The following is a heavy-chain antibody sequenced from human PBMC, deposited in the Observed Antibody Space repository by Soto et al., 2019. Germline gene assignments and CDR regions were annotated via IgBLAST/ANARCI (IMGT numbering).Heavy chain of an antibody. CDR3: ARLDYDFWSGSQEYYFDY. J-gene: IGHJ4*02. CDR2: IYYSGST. CDR1: GGSISSSSYY. Sequence: SETLSLTCTVSGGSISSSSYYWGWIRQPPGKGLEWIGSIYYSGSTYYNPSLKSRVTISVDTSKNQFSLKLSSVTAADTAVYYCARLDYDFWSGSQEYYFDYWGQGTLVTVSS. D-gene: IGHD3-3*01. V-gene: IGHV4-39*01.